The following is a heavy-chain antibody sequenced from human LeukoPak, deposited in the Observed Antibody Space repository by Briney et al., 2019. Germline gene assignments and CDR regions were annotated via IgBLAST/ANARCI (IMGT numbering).Heavy chain of an antibody. J-gene: IGHJ4*02. CDR3: AGDGWGVGELWGNFNY. CDR1: GFTFSSYS. Sequence: PGGSLRLSCAASGFTFSSYSMNWVRQAPGKGLEWVSYISSSSSTIYYADSVKGRFTISRDNAKNSLYLQMNSLRAEDTAVYYWAGDGWGVGELWGNFNYGAQGTLVTVPS. D-gene: IGHD3-10*01. CDR2: ISSSSSTI. V-gene: IGHV3-48*04.